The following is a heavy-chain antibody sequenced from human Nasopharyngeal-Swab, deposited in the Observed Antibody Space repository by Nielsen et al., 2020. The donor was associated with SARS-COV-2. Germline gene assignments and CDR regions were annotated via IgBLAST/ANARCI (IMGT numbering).Heavy chain of an antibody. V-gene: IGHV4-34*01. D-gene: IGHD1-26*01. J-gene: IGHJ6*03. Sequence: WIRQPPGKGLEWIGEINHSGSTNYNPSLKSRVTISVDTSKNQFSLKLSSVTAADTAVYYCARVSWEGSYYYYCMDVWGKGTTVTVSS. CDR2: INHSGST. CDR3: ARVSWEGSYYYYCMDV.